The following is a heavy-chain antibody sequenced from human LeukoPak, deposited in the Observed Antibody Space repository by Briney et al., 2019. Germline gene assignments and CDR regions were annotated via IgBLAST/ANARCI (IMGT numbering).Heavy chain of an antibody. D-gene: IGHD2-21*02. J-gene: IGHJ4*02. CDR2: INSDASTT. V-gene: IGHV3-74*01. Sequence: GSLLLSCAASGFTFSSYWMHWVRQAPGGGLVGVSRINSDASTTNYADSGKGRFTISRDNAKNMLYLQMNSLRAEDTGVYYCARFMVVTAGDCWGQGTLVTVSS. CDR1: GFTFSSYW. CDR3: ARFMVVTAGDC.